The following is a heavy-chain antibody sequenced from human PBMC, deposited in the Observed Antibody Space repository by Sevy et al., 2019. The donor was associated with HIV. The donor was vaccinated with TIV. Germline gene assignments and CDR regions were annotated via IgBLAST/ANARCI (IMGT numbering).Heavy chain of an antibody. Sequence: GGSLRLSCAASGFTFSSYSMSWVRQAPGKGLEWVSYISSSSSTIYYADSVKGRFTISRDNAKNSLYLQMNSLRDEDTAVYYCARGHDYGDYGGYYYYYMDVWGKGTTVTVSS. V-gene: IGHV3-48*02. CDR1: GFTFSSYS. CDR3: ARGHDYGDYGGYYYYYMDV. D-gene: IGHD4-17*01. CDR2: ISSSSSTI. J-gene: IGHJ6*03.